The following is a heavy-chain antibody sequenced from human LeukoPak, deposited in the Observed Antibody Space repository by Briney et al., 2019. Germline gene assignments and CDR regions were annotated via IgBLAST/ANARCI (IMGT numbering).Heavy chain of an antibody. J-gene: IGHJ4*02. Sequence: PSETLSLTCTVSGGSISSSSYYWGWIRQPPGKGLEWIGSIYYSGSTYYNPSLKSRVTISVDTSKNQFSLKLSSVTAADTAVYYGAGLTYYDFWSGYYVFDYWGQGPWSPSPQ. D-gene: IGHD3-3*01. CDR2: IYYSGST. V-gene: IGHV4-39*01. CDR1: GGSISSSSYY. CDR3: AGLTYYDFWSGYYVFDY.